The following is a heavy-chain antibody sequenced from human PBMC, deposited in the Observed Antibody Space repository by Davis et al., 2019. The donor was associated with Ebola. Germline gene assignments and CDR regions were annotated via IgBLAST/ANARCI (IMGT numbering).Heavy chain of an antibody. J-gene: IGHJ4*02. CDR1: GFTFITYS. Sequence: GESLKISCLASGFTFITYSMNWVRQAPGKGLEWVANIKQDGNEKYYVDSVKGRFTISRDNAKNSLYLQMNSLRAEDTAVYYCAREMGIAVSWGQGTLVTVSS. CDR3: AREMGIAVS. D-gene: IGHD6-19*01. V-gene: IGHV3-7*03. CDR2: IKQDGNEK.